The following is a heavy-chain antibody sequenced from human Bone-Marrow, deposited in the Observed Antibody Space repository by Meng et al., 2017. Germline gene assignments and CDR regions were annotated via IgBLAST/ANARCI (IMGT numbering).Heavy chain of an antibody. CDR2: IGTAGDT. V-gene: IGHV3-13*01. J-gene: IGHJ3*02. CDR3: ARGAGYYDSSGDDAFDI. D-gene: IGHD3-22*01. Sequence: GGSLRLSCAASGFTFSSYDMHWVRQATGKGLEWVSAIGTAGDTYYPGSVKGRFTISRENAKNSLYLQMNSLRAGDTAVYYCARGAGYYDSSGDDAFDIWGQGTRVTVSS. CDR1: GFTFSSYD.